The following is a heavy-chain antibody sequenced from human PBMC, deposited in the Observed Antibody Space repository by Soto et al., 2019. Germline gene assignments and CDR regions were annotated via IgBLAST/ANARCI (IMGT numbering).Heavy chain of an antibody. D-gene: IGHD2-8*02. J-gene: IGHJ3*02. CDR2: IIPIFGTA. CDR3: ARDPRSGGARATDAFDI. Sequence: ASVKVSCKASGGTLSSYAISWVRQAPGQGLEWMGGIIPIFGTANYAQKCQGRVTITADESTSTAYMELSSLRSEDTAVYYCARDPRSGGARATDAFDIWGQGTMVTVSS. CDR1: GGTLSSYA. V-gene: IGHV1-69*13.